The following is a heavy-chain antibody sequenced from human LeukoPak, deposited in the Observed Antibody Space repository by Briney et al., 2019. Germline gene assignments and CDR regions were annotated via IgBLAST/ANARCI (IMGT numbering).Heavy chain of an antibody. V-gene: IGHV3-53*01. CDR2: IYSGGST. CDR3: ARVKVNYAGMDV. Sequence: GGSLRPSCAASGFTVSSNYMSWVRQAPGKGLEWVSVIYSGGSTYYADSVKGRFTISRDNSKNTLYLQMNSLRAEDTAVYYCARVKVNYAGMDVWGQGTTVTVSS. J-gene: IGHJ6*02. D-gene: IGHD3-16*01. CDR1: GFTVSSNY.